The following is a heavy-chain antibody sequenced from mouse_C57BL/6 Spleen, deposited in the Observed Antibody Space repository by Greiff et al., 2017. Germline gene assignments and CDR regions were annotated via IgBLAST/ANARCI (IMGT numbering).Heavy chain of an antibody. D-gene: IGHD1-1*01. J-gene: IGHJ3*01. Sequence: VQLKESGAELVKPGASVKLSCTASGFNIKDYYMHWVKQRTEQGLEWIGRIDPEDGETKYDRKFQGKATITAETSSNTAYLQLSSLTSEDTSVYYCALYYYGSSSFAYWGQGTLVTVSA. CDR1: GFNIKDYY. V-gene: IGHV14-2*01. CDR2: IDPEDGET. CDR3: ALYYYGSSSFAY.